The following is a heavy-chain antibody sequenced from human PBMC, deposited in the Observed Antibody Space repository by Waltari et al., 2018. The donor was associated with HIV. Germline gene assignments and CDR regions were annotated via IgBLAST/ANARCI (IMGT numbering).Heavy chain of an antibody. CDR3: ARGYSYDRSGEAFDI. CDR2: MNPNSGNT. J-gene: IGHJ3*02. CDR1: GYTFTNYD. V-gene: IGHV1-8*01. Sequence: QVQLVQSGAGVKKPGAAVKVSCKAYGYTFTNYDINWVRKATGQGLDWMGCMNPNSGNTGYAQKFQGRVTMTRNTSISTAYMELSSLRSEDTAVYYCARGYSYDRSGEAFDIWGQGTMVTVSS. D-gene: IGHD3-22*01.